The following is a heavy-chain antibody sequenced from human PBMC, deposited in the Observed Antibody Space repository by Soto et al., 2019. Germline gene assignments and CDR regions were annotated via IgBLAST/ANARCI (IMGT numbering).Heavy chain of an antibody. V-gene: IGHV3-30-3*01. CDR3: ARDLAGYRNYFGFFDY. J-gene: IGHJ4*02. CDR1: GFTFSSYA. D-gene: IGHD4-4*01. CDR2: ISYDGSNK. Sequence: QVQLVESGGGVVQPGRSLRLSCAASGFTFSSYAMHWVRQAPGKGLEWVAVISYDGSNKYYADSVKGRFTISRDNSKNTLYLQMNSLRAEDTAVYYCARDLAGYRNYFGFFDYWGQGTLVTVSS.